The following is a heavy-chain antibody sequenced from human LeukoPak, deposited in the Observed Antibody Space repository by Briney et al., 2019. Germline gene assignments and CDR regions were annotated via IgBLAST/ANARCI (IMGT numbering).Heavy chain of an antibody. CDR2: ITSSGSTI. D-gene: IGHD2-15*01. CDR3: ARDRRGGVVPATRYFDY. Sequence: GGSLRLSCAASGFTFSDYYMTWIRHAPGKGLEWVSYITSSGSTIYFADTVRGRFTISRDNAKNSLYLQMNSLRAEDTAVYYCARDRRGGVVPATRYFDYWGQGTLVTVSS. V-gene: IGHV3-11*04. J-gene: IGHJ4*02. CDR1: GFTFSDYY.